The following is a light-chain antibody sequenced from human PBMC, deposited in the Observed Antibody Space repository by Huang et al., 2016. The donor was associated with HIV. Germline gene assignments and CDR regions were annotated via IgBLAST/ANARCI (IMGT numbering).Light chain of an antibody. V-gene: IGKV3-15*01. Sequence: IVLTQSPATLSVSPVERATLSCRASQSVSGNLAWYKQKPGQAPRRLIFGASTRATGVPAKFRGSGSGTEFTLTITSLQSEDFAIYYCQQYNDWPITFGPGTKVDMK. J-gene: IGKJ3*01. CDR1: QSVSGN. CDR3: QQYNDWPIT. CDR2: GAS.